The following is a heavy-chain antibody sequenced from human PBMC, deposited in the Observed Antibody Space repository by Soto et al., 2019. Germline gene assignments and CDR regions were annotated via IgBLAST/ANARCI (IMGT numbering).Heavy chain of an antibody. CDR1: GFTFSSYA. CDR2: ISGSGGST. CDR3: ARGYEGYCSGGSCYYVVPDY. Sequence: GGSLRLSCAASGFTFSSYAMSWVRQAPGKGLEWVSAISGSGGSTYYADSVKGRFTISRDNSKNTLYLQMNSLRADDTAVYYCARGYEGYCSGGSCYYVVPDYWGQGTLVTVSS. D-gene: IGHD2-15*01. J-gene: IGHJ4*02. V-gene: IGHV3-23*01.